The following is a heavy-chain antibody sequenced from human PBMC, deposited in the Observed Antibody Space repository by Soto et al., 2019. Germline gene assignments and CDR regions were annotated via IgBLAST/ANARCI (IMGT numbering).Heavy chain of an antibody. CDR3: ARALLWFGELLRPYYYGMDV. J-gene: IGHJ6*02. CDR1: GGTSSTYA. D-gene: IGHD3-10*01. V-gene: IGHV1-69*13. CDR2: IIPIFGTA. Sequence: EASVKVSFTASGGTSSTYAISWGRQTTGQGLEWMGGIIPIFGTANYAQKFQGRVTITADESTSTAYMELSSLRSEDTAVYYCARALLWFGELLRPYYYGMDVWGQGTTVTVSS.